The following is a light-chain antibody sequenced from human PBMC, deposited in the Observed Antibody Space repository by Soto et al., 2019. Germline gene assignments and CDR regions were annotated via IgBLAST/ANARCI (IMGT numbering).Light chain of an antibody. Sequence: DIQMTQSPSTLSASVGDRVTITCRASQSISSWLAWYQQKPGKAPKLLIYKASSLESGVPSRFSGGGSGTEFTRTISSLEHDDFATYYCQQDKSYSPWTFGQGTKVEI. J-gene: IGKJ1*01. CDR2: KAS. CDR1: QSISSW. CDR3: QQDKSYSPWT. V-gene: IGKV1-5*03.